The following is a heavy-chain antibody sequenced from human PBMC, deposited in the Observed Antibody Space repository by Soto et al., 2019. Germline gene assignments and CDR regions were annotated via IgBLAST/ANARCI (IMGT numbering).Heavy chain of an antibody. V-gene: IGHV1-3*01. D-gene: IGHD2-2*01. CDR2: INAGNGNT. CDR3: AREKPLFHCSSTSCYAPVLDY. Sequence: ASVKVSCKASGYTFTSYAMHWVRQAPGQRLEWMGWINAGNGNTKYSQKFQGRVTITRDTSASTAYMELSSLRSEDTAVYYCAREKPLFHCSSTSCYAPVLDYWGQGTLVTVSS. CDR1: GYTFTSYA. J-gene: IGHJ4*02.